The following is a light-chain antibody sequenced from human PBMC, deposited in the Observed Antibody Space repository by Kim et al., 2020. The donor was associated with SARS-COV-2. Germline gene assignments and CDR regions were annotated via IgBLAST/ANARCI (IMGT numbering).Light chain of an antibody. CDR2: LNSDGSH. Sequence: AVVKLTCTLSSGDSSYAIAWHQQQPEKGPRYLMKLNSDGSHSKGDGIPDRFSGSSSGAERYLTISSLQSEDEADYYCQTWGTGIVVFGGGTQLTVL. CDR1: SGDSSYA. J-gene: IGLJ2*01. V-gene: IGLV4-69*01. CDR3: QTWGTGIVV.